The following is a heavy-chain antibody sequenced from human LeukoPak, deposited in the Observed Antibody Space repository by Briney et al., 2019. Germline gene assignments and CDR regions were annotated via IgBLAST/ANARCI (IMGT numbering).Heavy chain of an antibody. Sequence: GRSLRLSCAASGFTFSSYAMHWVRQAPGKGLEWVAVISYDGSNKYYRDSVKGRFTISRDNSKNTLYLQLNSLRAEDMAVYYCARDSGYVGPDYWGQGTLVTVSS. CDR3: ARDSGYVGPDY. D-gene: IGHD5-12*01. V-gene: IGHV3-30*04. CDR2: ISYDGSNK. CDR1: GFTFSSYA. J-gene: IGHJ4*02.